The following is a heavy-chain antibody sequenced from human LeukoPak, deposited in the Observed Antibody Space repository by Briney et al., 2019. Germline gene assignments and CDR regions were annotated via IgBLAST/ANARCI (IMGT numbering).Heavy chain of an antibody. V-gene: IGHV4-59*01. D-gene: IGHD3-3*01. CDR2: IYYSGST. CDR3: ASAVGIFGVVTEYFQH. J-gene: IGHJ1*01. CDR1: GGSISSYY. Sequence: SETLSLTCAVSGGSISSYYWSWIRQPPGKGLEWIGYIYYSGSTNYNPSLKSRVTISVDTSKNQFSLKLSSVTAADTAVYYCASAVGIFGVVTEYFQHWGQGTLVTVSS.